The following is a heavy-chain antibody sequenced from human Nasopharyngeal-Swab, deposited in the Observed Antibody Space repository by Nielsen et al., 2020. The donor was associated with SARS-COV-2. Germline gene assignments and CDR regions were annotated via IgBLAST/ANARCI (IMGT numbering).Heavy chain of an antibody. CDR2: IYYSGST. V-gene: IGHV4-31*02. J-gene: IGHJ6*02. D-gene: IGHD1-1*01. CDR3: ARDIGTPAYPRYYYYGMDV. Sequence: RQAPGKGLEWIGYIYYSGSTYYNPSLKSRVTISVDTSKNQFSLKLSSVTAADTAVYHCARDIGTPAYPRYYYYGMDVWGQGTTVTVSS.